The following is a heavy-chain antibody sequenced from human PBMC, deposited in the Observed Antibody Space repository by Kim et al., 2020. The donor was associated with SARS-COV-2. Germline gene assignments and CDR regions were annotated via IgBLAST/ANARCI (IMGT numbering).Heavy chain of an antibody. CDR1: GFTFSNYA. J-gene: IGHJ4*02. V-gene: IGHV3-30*04. Sequence: GGSLRLSCAASGFTFSNYAMLWVRQAPGKGLEWVAVISYDGSNTYYADSVKGRFTISRDNSKNTLYLQMNSLRAEDTAVYYCAGGVHILTVYTAAYYWGQGALVTVSS. CDR3: AGGVHILTVYTAAYY. D-gene: IGHD3-9*01. CDR2: ISYDGSNT.